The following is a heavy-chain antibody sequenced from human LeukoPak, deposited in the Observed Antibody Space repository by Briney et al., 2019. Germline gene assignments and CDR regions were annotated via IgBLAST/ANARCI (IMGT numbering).Heavy chain of an antibody. CDR3: ARGGYYDSSGYPVDY. J-gene: IGHJ4*02. CDR2: TRNKANSYTT. V-gene: IGHV3-72*01. D-gene: IGHD3-22*01. Sequence: GGSLRLSCAASGFTFSDHYMDWVRQAPGKGLEWVGRTRNKANSYTTEYAASVKGRFTISRDDSKNSLYLQMNRLKTEDTAVYYCARGGYYDSSGYPVDYWGQGTLVTVSS. CDR1: GFTFSDHY.